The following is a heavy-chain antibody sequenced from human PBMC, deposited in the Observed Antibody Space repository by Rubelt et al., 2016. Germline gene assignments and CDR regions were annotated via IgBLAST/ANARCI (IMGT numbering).Heavy chain of an antibody. CDR3: VRDPHALDF. Sequence: QVQLVESGGGVVQPGRSLRLSCAASGFSFSSFGMHWVRQAPGRGLEWVAVIWYDGSNKYYADSVQGRFTISRDNSKNTLYLQMNSLRAEDTAVDDCVRDPHALDFWGQGTLVTVSS. CDR2: IWYDGSNK. V-gene: IGHV3-33*01. J-gene: IGHJ4*02. CDR1: GFSFSSFG.